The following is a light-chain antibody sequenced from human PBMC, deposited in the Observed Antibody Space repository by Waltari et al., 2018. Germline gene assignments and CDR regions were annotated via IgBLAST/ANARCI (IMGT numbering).Light chain of an antibody. CDR3: QQRADWPLT. CDR1: QSIQRY. V-gene: IGKV3-11*01. J-gene: IGKJ4*01. Sequence: EIALTQSPATLSLSPGGRATLSCRASQSIQRYLGWYQQKPGQAPRLLIYHAYNRATGVPARFRGSGSETDFTLTISSLEPEDSAIYYCQQRADWPLTFGGGTTVEIK. CDR2: HAY.